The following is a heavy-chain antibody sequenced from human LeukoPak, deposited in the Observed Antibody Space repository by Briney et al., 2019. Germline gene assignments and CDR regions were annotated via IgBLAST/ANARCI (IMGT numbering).Heavy chain of an antibody. Sequence: GGSQSLSRAASGCTFSRYAMQWVRQAPGKGLEYVSSISSYGDNTYYPNSVKGRFTISRDNSKKKLYLQMGGLRLEEMGVYFCAREGHGGLVDCWGQGTLVTVSS. J-gene: IGHJ4*02. CDR2: ISSYGDNT. V-gene: IGHV3-64*01. D-gene: IGHD4-23*01. CDR1: GCTFSRYA. CDR3: AREGHGGLVDC.